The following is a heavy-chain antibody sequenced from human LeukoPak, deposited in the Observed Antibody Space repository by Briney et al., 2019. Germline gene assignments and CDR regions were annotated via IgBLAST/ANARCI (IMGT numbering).Heavy chain of an antibody. V-gene: IGHV1-69*04. CDR1: GGTFSSYA. D-gene: IGHD3-9*01. CDR2: IIPILGIA. Sequence: ALVKVSCKASGGTFSSYAISWVRQAPGQGLEWMGRIIPILGIANYAQKFQGRVTITADKSTSTAYMELSSLRSEDTAVYYCAREADILTGYASGYNWFDPWGQGTLVTVSS. J-gene: IGHJ5*02. CDR3: AREADILTGYASGYNWFDP.